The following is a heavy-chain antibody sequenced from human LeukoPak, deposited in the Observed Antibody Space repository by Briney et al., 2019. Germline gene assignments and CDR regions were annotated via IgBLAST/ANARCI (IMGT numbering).Heavy chain of an antibody. J-gene: IGHJ4*02. Sequence: GGSLRLSCAASGLTFRSYWVTWVRQAPGKGLEWVANIKEDGSGKYYVDSVKGRFTISRDNAKNSLYLQMNSLRAEDTAVYYCARDTGCSGGSCYSFYDYWGQGTLVTVSS. V-gene: IGHV3-7*01. CDR2: IKEDGSGK. CDR1: GLTFRSYW. D-gene: IGHD2-15*01. CDR3: ARDTGCSGGSCYSFYDY.